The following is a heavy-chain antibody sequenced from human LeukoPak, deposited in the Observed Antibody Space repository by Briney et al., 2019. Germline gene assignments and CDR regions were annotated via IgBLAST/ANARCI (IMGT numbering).Heavy chain of an antibody. CDR1: GGSISSYY. J-gene: IGHJ4*02. V-gene: IGHV4-59*01. Sequence: SETLSLTCTVCGGSISSYYWSWIRQPPGKGLEWIGYIYYSGSTNYNPSLKSRVTISVDTSNNQFSLKLSSVTAADTAVYYCARATRIGGACDYWGQGTLVTVSS. CDR3: ARATRIGGACDY. CDR2: IYYSGST. D-gene: IGHD1-26*01.